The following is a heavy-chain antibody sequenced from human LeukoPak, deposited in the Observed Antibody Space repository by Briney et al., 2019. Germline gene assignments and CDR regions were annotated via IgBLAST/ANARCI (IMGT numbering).Heavy chain of an antibody. CDR3: AKESRAYCGGDCHYGNHFDY. J-gene: IGHJ4*02. CDR1: GFTFSSYG. D-gene: IGHD2-21*02. CDR2: ISYDGSNK. Sequence: PGRSLRLSCAASGFTFSSYGMHWVRQAPGKGLEWVAVISYDGSNKYYADSVKGRFTISRDNSKNTLYLQMNSLRAEDTAVYYCAKESRAYCGGDCHYGNHFDYWGQGTLVTVSS. V-gene: IGHV3-30*18.